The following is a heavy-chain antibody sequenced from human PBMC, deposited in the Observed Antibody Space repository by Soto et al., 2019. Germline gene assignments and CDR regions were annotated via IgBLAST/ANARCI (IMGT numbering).Heavy chain of an antibody. V-gene: IGHV4-34*01. Sequence: SETLSLTCAVYGGSFSGYYWSWIRQPPGKGLEWIGEINHSGSTNYNPSLKSRVTISVDTSKNQFSLKLSSVTAADTAVYFCARYYCTTTTCYLFDYWGQGTLVTVSS. CDR2: INHSGST. D-gene: IGHD2-2*01. CDR3: ARYYCTTTTCYLFDY. CDR1: GGSFSGYY. J-gene: IGHJ4*02.